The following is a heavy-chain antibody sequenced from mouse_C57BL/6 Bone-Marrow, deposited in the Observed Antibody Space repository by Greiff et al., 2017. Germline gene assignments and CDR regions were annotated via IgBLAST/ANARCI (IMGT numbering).Heavy chain of an antibody. CDR2: IHPNSGST. CDR1: GYTFTSYW. D-gene: IGHD1-1*01. V-gene: IGHV1-64*01. J-gene: IGHJ1*03. CDR3: ARDYYGSPWYFDV. Sequence: QVQLQQPGAELVKPGASVKLSCKASGYTFTSYWMHWVKQRPGQGLEWIGMIHPNSGSTNYNEKFKSKATLTVDKSSSTAYMQLSSLTSGDSAVYYCARDYYGSPWYFDVWGTGTTVTVSS.